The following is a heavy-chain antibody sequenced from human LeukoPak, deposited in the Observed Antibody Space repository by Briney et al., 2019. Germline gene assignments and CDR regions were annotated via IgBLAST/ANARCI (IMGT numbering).Heavy chain of an antibody. D-gene: IGHD6-19*01. Sequence: QTGGSLRLSCAASGFTVSSNHMSWVRQAPGKGLEWVSFFYDGGSTNYADSVKGRFTISSDNSKNTLYLQMNSLRVEDTAVYFCARASQWLAFDDWGQGTLVTVSS. CDR2: FYDGGST. CDR3: ARASQWLAFDD. J-gene: IGHJ4*02. CDR1: GFTVSSNH. V-gene: IGHV3-66*01.